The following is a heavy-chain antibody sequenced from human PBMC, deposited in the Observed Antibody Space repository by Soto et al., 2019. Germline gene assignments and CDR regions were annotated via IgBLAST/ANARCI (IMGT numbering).Heavy chain of an antibody. CDR2: IYYSGIT. J-gene: IGHJ6*02. CDR3: ARESGGYDSSTRYGLDV. CDR1: GGSISSVVHY. D-gene: IGHD6-25*01. V-gene: IGHV4-31*03. Sequence: PSETLSLTCSVSGGSISSVVHYWTWIRQQPGKGLEWIGYIYYSGITDYNPSLKSRVTISVDRSKNQFSLNLSSVTAADTAIYYCARESGGYDSSTRYGLDVWGQGTTVTVSS.